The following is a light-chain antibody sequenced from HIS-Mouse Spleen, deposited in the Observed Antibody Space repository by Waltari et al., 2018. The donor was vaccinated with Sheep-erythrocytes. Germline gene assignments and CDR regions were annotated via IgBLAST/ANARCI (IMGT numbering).Light chain of an antibody. J-gene: IGKJ5*01. CDR1: QSISSW. V-gene: IGKV1-5*03. CDR3: QQANSFPIT. Sequence: DIQMTQSPSTLYASVGDRVTITCRASQSISSWLAWYQQKPGKAPKLLIYKASSLESGVPSRFSGSGSGTEFTLTISSLQPDDFATYYCQQANSFPITFGQGTRLEIK. CDR2: KAS.